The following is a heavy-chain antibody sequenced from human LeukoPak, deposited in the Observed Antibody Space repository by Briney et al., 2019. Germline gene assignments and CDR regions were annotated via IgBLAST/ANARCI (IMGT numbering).Heavy chain of an antibody. CDR2: ISDDGNNI. CDR1: GFTFSNYA. Sequence: PGGSLRLSCAASGFTFSNYAMHWVRQAPGKGLAWVAVISDDGNNIYYSDSVKGRFTISRDKSKNTLYLQMNSLRAEDTAVYYCARGYSSSWDEYFQHWGQGTLVTVSS. CDR3: ARGYSSSWDEYFQH. V-gene: IGHV3-30*03. J-gene: IGHJ1*01. D-gene: IGHD6-13*01.